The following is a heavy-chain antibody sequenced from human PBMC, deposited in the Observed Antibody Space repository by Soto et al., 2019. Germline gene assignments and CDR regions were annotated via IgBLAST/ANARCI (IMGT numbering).Heavy chain of an antibody. V-gene: IGHV3-21*01. CDR3: ASDGYGDSDY. J-gene: IGHJ4*02. CDR1: GITFSSYS. D-gene: IGHD4-17*01. Sequence: GGSLRLSCAASGITFSSYSMNWVPKGPGKGREWVSSISSSSSYLYYADSVKGRFTISIDNAKNSLYLQMKSLRAEDTAVYYFASDGYGDSDYWGQGTLVTVSS. CDR2: ISSSSSYL.